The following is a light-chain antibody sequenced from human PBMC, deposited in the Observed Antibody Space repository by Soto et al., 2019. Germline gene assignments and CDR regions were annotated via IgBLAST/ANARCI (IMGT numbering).Light chain of an antibody. CDR3: QQYGTWPQT. Sequence: EIEMTQSPATLSVSPGERATLSCRASQSVTSNLAWYQQKPGQVPRLLIYGASTMATGIPARFSGSGSGTDFTLTISSLRSEDFAVYYCQQYGTWPQTFGQGTKVEIK. CDR2: GAS. J-gene: IGKJ1*01. V-gene: IGKV3-15*01. CDR1: QSVTSN.